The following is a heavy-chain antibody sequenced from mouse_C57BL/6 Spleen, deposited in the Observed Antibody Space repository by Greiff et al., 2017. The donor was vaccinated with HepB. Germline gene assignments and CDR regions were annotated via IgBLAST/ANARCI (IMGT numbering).Heavy chain of an antibody. D-gene: IGHD2-2*01. Sequence: QVQLQQPGAELVMPGASVKLSCKASGYTFTSYWMHWVKQRPGQGLEWIGEIDPSDSYTNYNQKFKGKSTLTVDKSSSTAYMQLSSLTSEDSAVYYCARDGYDDGGDYWGQGTTLTVSS. CDR3: ARDGYDDGGDY. V-gene: IGHV1-69*01. CDR2: IDPSDSYT. J-gene: IGHJ2*01. CDR1: GYTFTSYW.